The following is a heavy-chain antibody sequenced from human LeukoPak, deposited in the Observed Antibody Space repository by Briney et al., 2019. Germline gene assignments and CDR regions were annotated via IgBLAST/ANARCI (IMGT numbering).Heavy chain of an antibody. CDR3: ARAQGTYGAVPFDY. D-gene: IGHD4-17*01. J-gene: IGHJ4*02. V-gene: IGHV4-30-4*08. CDR1: GGSISSGDYY. CDR2: IYYSGST. Sequence: PSQTLSLTCTVSGGSISSGDYYWSWIRQPPGKGLEWIGYIYYSGSTYYNPSLKSRVTISVDTSKNQFPLKLSSVTAADTAVYYCARAQGTYGAVPFDYWGQGTLVTVSS.